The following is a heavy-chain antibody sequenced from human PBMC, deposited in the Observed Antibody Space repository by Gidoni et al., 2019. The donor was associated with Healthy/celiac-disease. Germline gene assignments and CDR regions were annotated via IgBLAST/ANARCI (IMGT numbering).Heavy chain of an antibody. CDR2: INHSGST. V-gene: IGHV4-34*01. Sequence: QVQLQHWGAGLLQPSETLSLPCAVYGWSFSGYYWSWIRQPPGKGREWIGEINHSGSTNYNPSLKSRVTISVDTSKNQFSLKLSSVTAADTAVYYCARGDGSGSYYVIDYWGQGTLITVSS. CDR3: ARGDGSGSYYVIDY. J-gene: IGHJ4*02. CDR1: GWSFSGYY. D-gene: IGHD3-10*01.